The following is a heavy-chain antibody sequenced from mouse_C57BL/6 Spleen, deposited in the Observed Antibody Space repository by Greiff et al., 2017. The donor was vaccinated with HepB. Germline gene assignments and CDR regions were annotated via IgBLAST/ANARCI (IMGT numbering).Heavy chain of an antibody. V-gene: IGHV1-80*01. CDR3: APDYYGSSYGYFDV. D-gene: IGHD1-1*01. CDR1: GYAFSSYW. Sequence: VQLQQSGAELVKPGASVKISCKASGYAFSSYWMNWVKQRPGKGLEWIGQIYPGDGDTNYNGKFKGKATLTADKSSSTAYMQLSSLTSEDSAVYFCAPDYYGSSYGYFDVWGTRTTVTVSS. CDR2: IYPGDGDT. J-gene: IGHJ1*03.